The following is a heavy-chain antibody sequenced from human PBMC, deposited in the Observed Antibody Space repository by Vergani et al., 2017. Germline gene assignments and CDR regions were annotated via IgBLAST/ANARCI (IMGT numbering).Heavy chain of an antibody. CDR2: TWYDGNNK. J-gene: IGHJ5*02. V-gene: IGHV3-33*01. CDR3: ARDLRLLYNRFDP. Sequence: QVQLVESGGGVGEPGRSLRLSCAAAGFIFNQYGMHWVRQAPGKGLEWVAVTWYDGNNKQYADSVKGRFTISRDNSKSTMYLQMNSLIDEDTGVYYCARDLRLLYNRFDPWGQGTLVTVSS. CDR1: GFIFNQYG. D-gene: IGHD1-14*01.